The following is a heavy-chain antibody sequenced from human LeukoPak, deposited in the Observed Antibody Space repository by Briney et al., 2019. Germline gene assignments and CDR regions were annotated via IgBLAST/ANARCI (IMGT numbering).Heavy chain of an antibody. Sequence: GAYLKTSCKGSGNRFTSYWISGVHKPPGKGLEWMGIIYPGDSDTRYSPSFQGQVTISADKSISTAYLQWSSLKASDTAMYYCARLNADSSGYYADYWGQGTLLTVSS. CDR1: GNRFTSYW. D-gene: IGHD3-22*01. CDR2: IYPGDSDT. V-gene: IGHV5-51*07. CDR3: ARLNADSSGYYADY. J-gene: IGHJ4*02.